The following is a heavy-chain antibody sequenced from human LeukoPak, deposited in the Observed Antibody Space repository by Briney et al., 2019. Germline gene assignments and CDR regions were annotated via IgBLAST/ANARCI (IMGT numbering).Heavy chain of an antibody. CDR1: GGSISSGSNY. V-gene: IGHV4-61*02. CDR3: ARDPSGSYSSEAWFDY. D-gene: IGHD1-26*01. CDR2: IYTSGST. J-gene: IGHJ4*02. Sequence: SATLSLTCTVSGGSISSGSNYWSWIRQPPGKGLEWVGRIYTSGSTNYNPSLQSRVTISVDTSKNQFSLKLSSVTAADTAVYYCARDPSGSYSSEAWFDYWGQGTLVTVSS.